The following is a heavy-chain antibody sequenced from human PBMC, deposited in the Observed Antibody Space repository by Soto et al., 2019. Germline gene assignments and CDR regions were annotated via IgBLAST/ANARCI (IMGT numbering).Heavy chain of an antibody. J-gene: IGHJ4*02. CDR1: TFTFTSFA. V-gene: IGHV1-58*01. D-gene: IGHD1-26*01. CDR2: IVVGSGNT. CDR3: ATHREGATYYFDY. Sequence: QMQLVQSGPEVKKPGTSVKVSCKASTFTFTSFAVQWVRQALGQRLEWLGWIVVGSGNTKNPHNFQERVTITRDMSSSTAYLEMSSLRSEDTAVYYCATHREGATYYFDYWGQGTLLTVSS.